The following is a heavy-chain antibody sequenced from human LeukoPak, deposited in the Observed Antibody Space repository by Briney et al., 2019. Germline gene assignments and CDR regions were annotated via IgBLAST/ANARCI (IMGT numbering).Heavy chain of an antibody. D-gene: IGHD4-11*01. Sequence: ASVKVSCKASGYTFTGYYMHWVRQAPGQGLEWMEWINPNSGGTNYAQKFQGRVTMTRDTSISTAYMELSRLRSDDTAVYYCARATYSNYLDYYYYYMDVWGKGTTVTVSS. CDR2: INPNSGGT. J-gene: IGHJ6*03. CDR1: GYTFTGYY. CDR3: ARATYSNYLDYYYYYMDV. V-gene: IGHV1-2*02.